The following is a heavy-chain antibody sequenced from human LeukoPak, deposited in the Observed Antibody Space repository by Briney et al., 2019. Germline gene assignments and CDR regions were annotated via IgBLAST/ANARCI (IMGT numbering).Heavy chain of an antibody. J-gene: IGHJ4*02. CDR3: AKDAVRGISPGIVVVIRYFDY. CDR1: GFTFSSYA. D-gene: IGHD3-22*01. Sequence: GGSLRLSCAASGFTFSSYAMSWVRQAPGKGLEWVSAISGSGGSTYYADSVKGRFTISRDNSKNTLYLQMNSLRAEDTAVYYCAKDAVRGISPGIVVVIRYFDYWGQGTLVTVSS. V-gene: IGHV3-23*01. CDR2: ISGSGGST.